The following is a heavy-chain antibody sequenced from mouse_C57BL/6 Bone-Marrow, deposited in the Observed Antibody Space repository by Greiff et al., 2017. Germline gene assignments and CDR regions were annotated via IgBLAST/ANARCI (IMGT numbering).Heavy chain of an antibody. J-gene: IGHJ3*01. CDR3: ASNYRFAY. CDR1: GYTFTSYG. Sequence: VQLQESGAELARPGASVKLSCKASGYTFTSYGISWVKQRTGQGLEWIGEIYPRSGNTYYNEKFKGKATLTAYKSSSTAYMELRSLTSEDSAVYFCASNYRFAYWGQGTLVTVSA. CDR2: IYPRSGNT. V-gene: IGHV1-81*01. D-gene: IGHD2-1*01.